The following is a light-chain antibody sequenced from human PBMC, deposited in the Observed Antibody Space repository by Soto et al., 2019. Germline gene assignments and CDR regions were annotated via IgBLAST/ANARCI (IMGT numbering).Light chain of an antibody. Sequence: EIVMTQSPATLSVSPGERATLSCRASQRVSSNLAWYQQKPGQAPRLLIHGASTRATGIPARFSGSGSGTDFTLTISSLQSEDFAVYYCQQYNYWPTFGQGTRLEIK. CDR3: QQYNYWPT. CDR2: GAS. CDR1: QRVSSN. V-gene: IGKV3-15*01. J-gene: IGKJ5*01.